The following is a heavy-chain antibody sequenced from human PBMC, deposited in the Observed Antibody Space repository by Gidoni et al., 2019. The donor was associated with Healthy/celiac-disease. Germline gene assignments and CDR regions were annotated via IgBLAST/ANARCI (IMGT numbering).Heavy chain of an antibody. CDR3: AMEFSYGSGSAGVDP. D-gene: IGHD3-10*01. CDR2: ISSSSSYI. J-gene: IGHJ5*02. Sequence: EVQLVASGGGLVKPGGSLSLSCAASGFTFSSYSMNWVRQAPGKGLEWVSSISSSSSYIYYADSVKGRFTISRDNAKNSLYLQMNSLRAEDTAVYYCAMEFSYGSGSAGVDPWGQGTLVTVSS. V-gene: IGHV3-21*01. CDR1: GFTFSSYS.